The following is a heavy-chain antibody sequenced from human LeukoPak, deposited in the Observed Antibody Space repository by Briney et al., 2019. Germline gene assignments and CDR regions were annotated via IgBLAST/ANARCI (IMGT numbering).Heavy chain of an antibody. CDR3: AREASDSGYDYNWFDP. J-gene: IGHJ5*02. CDR2: IIPILGIA. CDR1: GGTFSSYT. Sequence: SVKVSCKASGGTFSSYTINWVRQAPGQGLEWMGRIIPILGIANYAQKFQGRVTITADKSTSTAYMELSSLRSEDTAVYYCAREASDSGYDYNWFDPWGQGTLVTVSS. D-gene: IGHD5-12*01. V-gene: IGHV1-69*04.